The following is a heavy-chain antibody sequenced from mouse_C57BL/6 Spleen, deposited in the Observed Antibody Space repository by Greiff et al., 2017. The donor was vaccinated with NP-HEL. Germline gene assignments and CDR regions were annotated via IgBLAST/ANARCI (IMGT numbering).Heavy chain of an antibody. Sequence: QVHVKQSGAELVRPGASVTLSCKASGYTFTDYEMHWVKQTPVHGLEWIGAIDPETGGTAYNQKFKGKAILTADKSSSTAYMELRSLTSEDSAVYYCTRDPFYYGNYEGYWGQGTTLTVSS. CDR3: TRDPFYYGNYEGY. D-gene: IGHD2-1*01. V-gene: IGHV1-15*01. CDR1: GYTFTDYE. J-gene: IGHJ2*01. CDR2: IDPETGGT.